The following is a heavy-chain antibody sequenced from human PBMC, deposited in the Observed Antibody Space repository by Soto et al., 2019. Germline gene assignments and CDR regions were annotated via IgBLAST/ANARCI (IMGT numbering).Heavy chain of an antibody. CDR1: GYTFTSYG. CDR2: ISAYNGNT. V-gene: IGHV1-18*01. Sequence: ASVKVSCKASGYTFTSYGISWVRQAPGQGLEWMGWISAYNGNTNYAQKQQGRVTITTDTSTSTAYMELRSLRTDDTAVYYCERDGSPLRYFDWLPQVYYYYGMDVWGQGTTVTVSS. J-gene: IGHJ6*02. CDR3: ERDGSPLRYFDWLPQVYYYYGMDV. D-gene: IGHD3-9*01.